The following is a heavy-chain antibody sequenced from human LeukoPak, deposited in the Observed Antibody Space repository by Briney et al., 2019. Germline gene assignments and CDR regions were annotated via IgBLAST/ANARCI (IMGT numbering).Heavy chain of an antibody. D-gene: IGHD3-10*01. CDR3: ASDPYYYGSGRSYYFDY. CDR1: GASISSWY. CDR2: INHSGST. J-gene: IGHJ4*02. V-gene: IGHV4-34*01. Sequence: SSETLSLTCTVSGASISSWYWSWIRQPPGKGLEWIGEINHSGSTNYNPSLKSRVTISVDTSKNQFSLKLSSVTAADTAVYYCASDPYYYGSGRSYYFDYWGQGTLVTVSS.